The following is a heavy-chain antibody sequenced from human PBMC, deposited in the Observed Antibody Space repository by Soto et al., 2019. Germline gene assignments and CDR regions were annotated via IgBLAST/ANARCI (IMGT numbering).Heavy chain of an antibody. Sequence: VRLVESGGGVVQPGRSLRLSCAASGFTFSDYAMHWVRQAPGKGLEWVAVVSHDGRNTHYADYVKGRFTISRDSSKTTVSLEMTTLRAETTAVYYCPKGARQWLAASDFNYWGQGALVTVSS. CDR1: GFTFSDYA. CDR2: VSHDGRNT. V-gene: IGHV3-30*18. CDR3: PKGARQWLAASDFNY. D-gene: IGHD6-19*01. J-gene: IGHJ4*02.